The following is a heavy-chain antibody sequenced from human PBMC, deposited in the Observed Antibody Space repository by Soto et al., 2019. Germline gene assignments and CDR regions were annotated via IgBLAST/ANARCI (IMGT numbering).Heavy chain of an antibody. Sequence: ESLKISCAASGFTFSSYAMSWVRQAPGKGLEWVSAISGSGGSTYYADSVKGRFTISRDNSKNTLYLQMNSLRAEDTAVYYCAKDLAQLELTDYYYMDVWGKGTTVTVSS. V-gene: IGHV3-23*01. D-gene: IGHD1-7*01. J-gene: IGHJ6*03. CDR2: ISGSGGST. CDR3: AKDLAQLELTDYYYMDV. CDR1: GFTFSSYA.